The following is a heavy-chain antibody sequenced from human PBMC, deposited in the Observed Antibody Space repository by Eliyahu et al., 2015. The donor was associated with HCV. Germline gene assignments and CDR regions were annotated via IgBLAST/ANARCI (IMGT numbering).Heavy chain of an antibody. Sequence: QVQLVQSGTEXKKPGASVKVSCKASGYTFTXXNIHWVXQAPGQGLEWMGRIVANSGATNCAQNFQGRVTTTRDTSVSTAYMELSGLRSDDTAVYYCARGHNYGFEYWGQGTLVTVSS. J-gene: IGHJ4*02. CDR1: GYTFTXXN. V-gene: IGHV1-2*06. CDR2: IVANSGAT. CDR3: ARGHNYGFEY. D-gene: IGHD5-18*01.